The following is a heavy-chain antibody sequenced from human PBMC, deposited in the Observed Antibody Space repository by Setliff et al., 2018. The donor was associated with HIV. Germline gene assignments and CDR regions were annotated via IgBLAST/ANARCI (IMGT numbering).Heavy chain of an antibody. CDR3: ARDRHSSGLGSYGP. CDR2: IDSSGTT. D-gene: IGHD3-10*01. Sequence: SETLSLTCTISGGSFGVYRWSWIRQSAGRGLEWSGRIDSSGTTDYQPSLKGRVAISVDTSRNQFSLRVTSVTAADTAVYCCARDRHSSGLGSYGPWGPGILVTVSS. V-gene: IGHV4-4*07. J-gene: IGHJ5*02. CDR1: GGSFGVYR.